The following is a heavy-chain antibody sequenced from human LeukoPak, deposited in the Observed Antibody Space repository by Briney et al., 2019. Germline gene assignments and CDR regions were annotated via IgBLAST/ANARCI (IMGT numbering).Heavy chain of an antibody. V-gene: IGHV3-33*06. D-gene: IGHD3-10*01. Sequence: GGSLRLSCAASGFTFSSYGMHWVRQAPGKGLEWVAVIWYDGSNKYYADSVKGRFTISRDNSKNTLYLQMNSLRAEDTAVYYCAKDKYYYGSGTYYPDPTFDYWGQGTLVTVSS. CDR1: GFTFSSYG. CDR2: IWYDGSNK. J-gene: IGHJ4*02. CDR3: AKDKYYYGSGTYYPDPTFDY.